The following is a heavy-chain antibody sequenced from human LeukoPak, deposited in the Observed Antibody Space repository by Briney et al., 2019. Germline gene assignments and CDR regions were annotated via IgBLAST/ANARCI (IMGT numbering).Heavy chain of an antibody. D-gene: IGHD3-22*01. CDR3: AKDSHPVTMIVLELGY. Sequence: GGSLRLSCAASGFTFSSYGMSWVRQAPGKGLEWVSAISGSGGSTYYADSVKGRFTISRDNSKNTLYLQMNSLRAEDTAVYYCAKDSHPVTMIVLELGYWGQGTLVTVSS. CDR1: GFTFSSYG. CDR2: ISGSGGST. J-gene: IGHJ4*02. V-gene: IGHV3-23*01.